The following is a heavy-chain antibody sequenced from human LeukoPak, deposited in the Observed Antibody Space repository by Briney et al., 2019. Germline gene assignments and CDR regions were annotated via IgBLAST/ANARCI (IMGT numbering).Heavy chain of an antibody. V-gene: IGHV3-7*05. Sequence: GGSLTLSCAASGFTFSSYWMSWVRQAPGKGLEWVANINRAGSEKYYVDSVKGRFTISGDNAKNSLYLQMNSLRAEDTAVYYCARESNGWYTHFDYWGQGTVLTVSS. D-gene: IGHD6-19*01. CDR3: ARESNGWYTHFDY. CDR2: INRAGSEK. CDR1: GFTFSSYW. J-gene: IGHJ4*02.